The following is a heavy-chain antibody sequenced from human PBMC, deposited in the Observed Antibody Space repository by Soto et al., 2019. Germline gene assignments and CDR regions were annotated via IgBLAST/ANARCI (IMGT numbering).Heavy chain of an antibody. V-gene: IGHV4-61*01. CDR2: IYYNGRT. CDR3: ARGGAYVSGDCPPYDLDY. CDR1: GGSVSSGSYY. J-gene: IGHJ4*02. D-gene: IGHD2-21*02. Sequence: QVQLQESGPGLVKPSETLSLTCTVSGGSVSSGSYYWSWIRQPPGKGLEWIGYIYYNGRTKYNPSRESRVTLSADTSKKQCSLKLNSVTAADTAVYFCARGGAYVSGDCPPYDLDYWGQGTLVTVSS.